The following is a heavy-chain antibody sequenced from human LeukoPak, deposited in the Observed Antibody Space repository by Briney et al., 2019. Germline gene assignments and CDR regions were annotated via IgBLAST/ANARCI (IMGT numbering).Heavy chain of an antibody. V-gene: IGHV3-64*01. D-gene: IGHD3-22*01. CDR1: GFTFNSYA. J-gene: IGHJ4*02. CDR3: ARSGSMYYYDSSDYYY. CDR2: ISSNGGST. Sequence: GGSLRLSCAASGFTFNSYAMHWVRQAPGKGLEYVSAISSNGGSTYYANSVKGRFTISRDNSKNTLYLQMGSLRAEDMAVYYCARSGSMYYYDSSDYYYWGQGTLVTVSS.